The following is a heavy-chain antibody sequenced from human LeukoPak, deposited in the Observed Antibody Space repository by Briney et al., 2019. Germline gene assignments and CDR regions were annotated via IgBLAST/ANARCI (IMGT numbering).Heavy chain of an antibody. CDR1: GYTFTNNG. CDR3: GTGGGPYCAGDCYPGDY. J-gene: IGHJ4*02. Sequence: GASVKVSCKASGYTFTNNGISWVRQAPGQGLEWMGWISTSNGNTNYADNFQGRLTLTTESSTRPAYMELRSLTSVDTAVYYCGTGGGPYCAGDCYPGDYWGQGTLVTVSS. V-gene: IGHV1-18*01. CDR2: ISTSNGNT. D-gene: IGHD2-21*02.